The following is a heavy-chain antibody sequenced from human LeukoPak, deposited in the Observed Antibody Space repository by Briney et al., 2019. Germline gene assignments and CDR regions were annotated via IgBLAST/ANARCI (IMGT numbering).Heavy chain of an antibody. V-gene: IGHV1-3*01. D-gene: IGHD2-2*01. CDR1: GYTFSSYA. CDR2: INAGNANT. J-gene: IGHJ4*02. Sequence: ASMKVSCKTSGYTFSSYAIHWARQAPGHRLEWMGWINAGNANTKYSQKFQGRVTITRDTSASTAYMELSSLRSEDTAVYYCARGYCSSTSCQYYYDCWGQGTLVTVSS. CDR3: ARGYCSSTSCQYYYDC.